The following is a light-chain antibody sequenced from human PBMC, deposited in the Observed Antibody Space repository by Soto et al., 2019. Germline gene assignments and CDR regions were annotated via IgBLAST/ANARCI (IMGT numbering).Light chain of an antibody. CDR3: QHYNSYSEA. CDR2: KAS. J-gene: IGKJ1*01. Sequence: EIKMTQSPSTLSGSVGDRVTITCRASQTISSWLAWYQQKPGKAPKLLIYKASTLKSGVPSRFSGSGSGTEFTLTISSLQPDDFATYYCQHYNSYSEAFGQGTKVELK. V-gene: IGKV1-5*03. CDR1: QTISSW.